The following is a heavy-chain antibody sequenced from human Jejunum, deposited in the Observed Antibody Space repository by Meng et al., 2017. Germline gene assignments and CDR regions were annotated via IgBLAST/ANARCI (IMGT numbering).Heavy chain of an antibody. D-gene: IGHD3-10*01. CDR2: ILDRDGIT. CDR1: GFTFSNQS. J-gene: IGHJ5*01. Sequence: EVGLVGSGGGLVQPGGSLRLSCAASGFTFSNQSMSWVRQAPGKGLEWVSVILDRDGITSYADSVKGRFTISRDNSKNTLYLQMSSLRVDDTAVYHCANRAWLESWGQGTLVTVSS. V-gene: IGHV3-23*04. CDR3: ANRAWLES.